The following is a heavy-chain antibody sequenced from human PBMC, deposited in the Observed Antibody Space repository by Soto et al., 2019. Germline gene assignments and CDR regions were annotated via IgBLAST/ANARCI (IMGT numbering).Heavy chain of an antibody. CDR3: ANKGPTKYSSIWHSFDY. D-gene: IGHD6-13*01. V-gene: IGHV3-23*01. CDR1: GFTFSSYA. Sequence: GGSLRLSCVASGFTFSSYAMSWVRQAPGKGLEWVSAISGSGGSTYYADSVKGRFTVSRDNSRDTLYLQMNGLRAEDTAIYYCANKGPTKYSSIWHSFDYWGQGTLVTVSS. CDR2: ISGSGGST. J-gene: IGHJ4*02.